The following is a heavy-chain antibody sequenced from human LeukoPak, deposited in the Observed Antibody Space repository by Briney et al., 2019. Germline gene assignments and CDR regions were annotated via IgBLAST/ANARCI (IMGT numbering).Heavy chain of an antibody. CDR3: ARRLRWYYGMDV. CDR1: GFTFDDYA. J-gene: IGHJ6*02. D-gene: IGHD4-23*01. CDR2: ISWNSGSI. V-gene: IGHV3-9*01. Sequence: GGSLRLSCAASGFTFDDYAMHWVRQAPGKGLEWVSGISWNSGSIGYADSVKGRFTISRDNAKNTLYLQMNSLRAEDTAVYYCARRLRWYYGMDVWGQGTTVTVSS.